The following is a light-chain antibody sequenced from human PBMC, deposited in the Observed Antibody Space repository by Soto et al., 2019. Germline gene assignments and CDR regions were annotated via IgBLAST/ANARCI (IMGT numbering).Light chain of an antibody. V-gene: IGKV3-20*01. Sequence: DIVLTQSPGTLSLSPGDRATLSCRTSRFVSNYYVAWYQQRPGQAPRLLIYAASSRATDIPDRFSGSGSGTDFTLTISRLEPEDFAVYYCQHYADSPPVFTFGPGTKEEI. CDR3: QHYADSPPVFT. J-gene: IGKJ3*01. CDR1: RFVSNYY. CDR2: AAS.